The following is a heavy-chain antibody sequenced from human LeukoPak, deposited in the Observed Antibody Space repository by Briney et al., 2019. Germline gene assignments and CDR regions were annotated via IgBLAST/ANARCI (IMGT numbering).Heavy chain of an antibody. CDR1: GFTFSSYG. V-gene: IGHV3-33*06. Sequence: GGSLRLSCAASGFTFSSYGMHWVRQAPGKGLEWVAVIWYDGSNKYYADSVKGRFTISRDNSKSTLYLQMSSLRAEDTAVYYCTKDPNGDYIGAFDFWGQGTMVTVSS. D-gene: IGHD4-17*01. CDR3: TKDPNGDYIGAFDF. J-gene: IGHJ3*01. CDR2: IWYDGSNK.